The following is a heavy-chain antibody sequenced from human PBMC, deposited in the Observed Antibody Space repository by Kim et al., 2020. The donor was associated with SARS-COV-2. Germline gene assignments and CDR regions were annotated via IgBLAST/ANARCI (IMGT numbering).Heavy chain of an antibody. D-gene: IGHD3-3*01. CDR3: ARESGFFGVITPLDY. J-gene: IGHJ4*02. Sequence: SVKVSCKASGGTFSSYAISWVRQAPGQGLEWMGGIIPIFGTANYAQKFQGRVTITADESTSTAYMELSSLRSEDTAVYYCARESGFFGVITPLDYWGQGTLVTVSS. CDR1: GGTFSSYA. V-gene: IGHV1-69*13. CDR2: IIPIFGTA.